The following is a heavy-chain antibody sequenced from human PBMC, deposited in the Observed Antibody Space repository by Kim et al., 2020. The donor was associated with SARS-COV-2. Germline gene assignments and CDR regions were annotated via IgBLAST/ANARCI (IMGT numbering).Heavy chain of an antibody. CDR3: ASLVGSPAQDLGRDPIYYYYYGMDV. V-gene: IGHV4-34*01. D-gene: IGHD1-26*01. CDR2: INHGGST. CDR1: GGSFSGYY. Sequence: SETLSLTCAVYGGSFSGYYWSWIRQPPGKGLEWIGEINHGGSTNYNPSLKSRVTISVDTSKNQFSLKLSSVTAADTAVYYCASLVGSPAQDLGRDPIYYYYYGMDVWGQGTTVTVSS. J-gene: IGHJ6*02.